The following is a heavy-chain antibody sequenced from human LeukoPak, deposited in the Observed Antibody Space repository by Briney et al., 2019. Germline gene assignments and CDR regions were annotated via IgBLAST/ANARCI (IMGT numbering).Heavy chain of an antibody. D-gene: IGHD1-26*01. CDR1: GGSISSSSYY. CDR2: IYYSGST. J-gene: IGHJ4*02. Sequence: SETLSLTCTVSGGSISSSSYYWGWIRQPPGKGLEWIGSIYYSGSTYYNPSLKSRVTISVDTSKNQFSLKLSSVTAADTAVYYCARQATTLDYWGQGILVTVSS. CDR3: ARQATTLDY. V-gene: IGHV4-39*01.